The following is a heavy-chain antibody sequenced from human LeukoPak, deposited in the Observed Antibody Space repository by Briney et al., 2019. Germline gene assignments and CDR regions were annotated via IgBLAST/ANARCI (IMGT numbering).Heavy chain of an antibody. CDR1: GGTFGTFA. V-gene: IGHV1-69*04. D-gene: IGHD3/OR15-3a*01. CDR3: AREGRWLQFLDI. J-gene: IGHJ4*02. Sequence: ASVEVSCKPSGGTFGTFAVSWVRQAPGQGLEWLGRTIPMFGLTNITQKVQGRLTITADTATGTVYMDLDSLRSEDTAIYYCAREGRWLQFLDIWGQGTRVTVSS. CDR2: TIPMFGLT.